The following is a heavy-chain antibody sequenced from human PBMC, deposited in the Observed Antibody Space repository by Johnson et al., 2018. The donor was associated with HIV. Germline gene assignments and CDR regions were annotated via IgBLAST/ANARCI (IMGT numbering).Heavy chain of an antibody. CDR3: AKDSLSSCGTDAFDI. CDR1: GFTFSSYG. D-gene: IGHD6-13*01. V-gene: IGHV3-30*02. Sequence: QVQLVESGGGVVQPGGSLRLSCAASGFTFSSYGMHWVRQAPGKGLEWVAFIRYDGSNKYYADSVKGRFTISRDNSKNTLYLQMNSLEAEDTAVYYCAKDSLSSCGTDAFDIWGQGTMVTVSS. J-gene: IGHJ3*02. CDR2: IRYDGSNK.